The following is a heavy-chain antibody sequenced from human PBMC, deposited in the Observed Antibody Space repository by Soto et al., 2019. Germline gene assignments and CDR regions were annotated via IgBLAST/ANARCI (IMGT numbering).Heavy chain of an antibody. CDR1: GFTFSSYA. J-gene: IGHJ3*02. D-gene: IGHD3-3*01. CDR2: ISGSGGST. CDR3: ANTLTFTIFGVAGDAFDI. V-gene: IGHV3-23*01. Sequence: HPGGSLRLSCAASGFTFSSYAMSWVRQAPGKGLEWVSAISGSGGSTYYADSVKGRFTISRDNSKNTLYLQMNSLRAEDTAVYYCANTLTFTIFGVAGDAFDIWGQRTMVTVSS.